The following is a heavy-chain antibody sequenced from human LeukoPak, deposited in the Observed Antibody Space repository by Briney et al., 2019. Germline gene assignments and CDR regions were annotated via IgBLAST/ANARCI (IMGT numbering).Heavy chain of an antibody. Sequence: PSDTLSLTCTVSGGSISSYYWSWIRQPPGKGLEWIGYIYYSGSTNYNPSLKSRVTISVDTSTNQFSLKLSSVTAADTAVYYCARVNRLWFGEWGYCEYWGRGTLLSVSS. CDR2: IYYSGST. CDR3: ARVNRLWFGEWGYCEY. D-gene: IGHD3-10*01. CDR1: GGSISSYY. J-gene: IGHJ4*02. V-gene: IGHV4-59*01.